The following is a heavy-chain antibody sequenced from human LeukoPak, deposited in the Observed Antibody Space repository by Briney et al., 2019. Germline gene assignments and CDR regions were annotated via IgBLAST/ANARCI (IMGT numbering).Heavy chain of an antibody. Sequence: PGGSLRLSCAASGFPFSSYAMHWVRQAPGKGLGWVAVISYDGSNKYYADSVKGRFTISRDNSKNTLYLQMNSLRAEDTAVYYCARGGDYYYGSGHFDYWGQGTLVTVSS. D-gene: IGHD3-10*01. CDR3: ARGGDYYYGSGHFDY. V-gene: IGHV3-30-3*01. CDR1: GFPFSSYA. CDR2: ISYDGSNK. J-gene: IGHJ4*02.